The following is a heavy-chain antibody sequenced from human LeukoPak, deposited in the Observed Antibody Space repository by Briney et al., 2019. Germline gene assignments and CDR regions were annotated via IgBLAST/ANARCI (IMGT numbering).Heavy chain of an antibody. J-gene: IGHJ4*02. V-gene: IGHV4-34*01. D-gene: IGHD3-22*01. CDR3: AREGNDYYYDSSGDDY. CDR2: INHSGST. Sequence: PSETLSLTCAVYGGSFSGYYWSWIRQPPGKELEWIGEINHSGSTNYNPSLKSRVTISVDTSKNQFSLKLSSVTAADTAVYYCAREGNDYYYDSSGDDYWGQGTLVTVSS. CDR1: GGSFSGYY.